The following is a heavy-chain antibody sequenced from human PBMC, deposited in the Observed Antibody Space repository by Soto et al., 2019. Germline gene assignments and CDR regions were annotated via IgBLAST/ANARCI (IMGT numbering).Heavy chain of an antibody. V-gene: IGHV3-15*01. D-gene: IGHD2-8*01. Sequence: GGSLRLSCAASGFTFSNAWMSWVRQAPGKGLEWVGRIKSKTDGGTTDYAAPVKGRFTISRDDSKNTLYLQMNSLKTEDTAVYYCTTDLLYVLMVYAIQRPFDYWGQGTLVTVSS. CDR1: GFTFSNAW. J-gene: IGHJ4*02. CDR2: IKSKTDGGTT. CDR3: TTDLLYVLMVYAIQRPFDY.